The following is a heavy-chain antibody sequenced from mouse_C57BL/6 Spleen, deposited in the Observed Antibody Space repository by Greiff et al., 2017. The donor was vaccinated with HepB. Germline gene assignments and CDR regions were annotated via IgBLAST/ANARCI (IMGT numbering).Heavy chain of an antibody. CDR1: GYTFTSYW. J-gene: IGHJ1*03. CDR3: ASNYGSSFRYFDV. D-gene: IGHD1-1*01. V-gene: IGHV1-64*01. CDR2: IHPNSGST. Sequence: QVHVKQSGAELVKPGASVKLSCKASGYTFTSYWMHWVKQRPGQGLEWIGMIHPNSGSTNYNEKFKSKATLTVDKSSSTAYMQLSSLTSEDSAVYYCASNYGSSFRYFDVWGTGTTVTVSS.